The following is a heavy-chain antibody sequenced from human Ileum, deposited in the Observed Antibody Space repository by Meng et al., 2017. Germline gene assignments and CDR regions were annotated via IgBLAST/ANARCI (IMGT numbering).Heavy chain of an antibody. J-gene: IGHJ4*02. Sequence: GESLKISCAAFGFTFSSYAINWVRQAPGKGLEWVSAISGSGGSTYYADSVKGRFTISRDNSRNTLYLQMNSLRPEDTAVYYCAKTEIPYYYDSSGYYRGSDYWGQGTLVTVSS. CDR3: AKTEIPYYYDSSGYYRGSDY. CDR1: GFTFSSYA. CDR2: ISGSGGST. V-gene: IGHV3-23*01. D-gene: IGHD3-22*01.